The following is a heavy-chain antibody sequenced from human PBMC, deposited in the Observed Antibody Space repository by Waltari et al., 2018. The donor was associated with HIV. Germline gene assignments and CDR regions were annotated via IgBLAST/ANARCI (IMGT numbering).Heavy chain of an antibody. CDR3: ARRGYYGPGSY. D-gene: IGHD3-3*01. CDR2: INHSGNT. V-gene: IGHV4-34*02. J-gene: IGHJ4*02. Sequence: QVQLQQWGAGLLKPSETLSLTCAVYGGSFSGYYWTWVRQPPGKGLEWIGEINHSGNTSFNPSLKSRVTISVDTSKNQFSLKLSSVTAADTAVYYCARRGYYGPGSYWGQGTLVTVSS. CDR1: GGSFSGYY.